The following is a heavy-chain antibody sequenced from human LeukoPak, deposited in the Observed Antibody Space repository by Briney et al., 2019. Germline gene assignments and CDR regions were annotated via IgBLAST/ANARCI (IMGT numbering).Heavy chain of an antibody. CDR2: IYSGGST. D-gene: IGHD2/OR15-2a*01. J-gene: IGHJ3*02. CDR1: GFTVSSNY. Sequence: GGSLRLSCAAPGFTVSSNYMSWVCQAPGKGLEWVSVIYSGGSTYYADSVKGRFTIPRDNSKNTLYLQMNSLRAEDTAVYYCARDNSPDAFDIWGQGTMVTVSS. V-gene: IGHV3-66*01. CDR3: ARDNSPDAFDI.